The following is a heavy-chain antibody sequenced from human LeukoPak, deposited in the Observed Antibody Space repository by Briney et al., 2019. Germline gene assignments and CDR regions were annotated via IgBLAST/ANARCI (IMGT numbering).Heavy chain of an antibody. V-gene: IGHV3-9*03. D-gene: IGHD2-15*01. Sequence: GRSLRLSCAASGFTFDDYAMHWVRQAPGKGLEWVSGISWNSGSIGYADSVKGRFTISRDNAKNSLYLQMNSLRAEDMALYYCAKAGRRYCSGGSCYWFDYWGQGTLVNVSS. J-gene: IGHJ4*02. CDR3: AKAGRRYCSGGSCYWFDY. CDR1: GFTFDDYA. CDR2: ISWNSGSI.